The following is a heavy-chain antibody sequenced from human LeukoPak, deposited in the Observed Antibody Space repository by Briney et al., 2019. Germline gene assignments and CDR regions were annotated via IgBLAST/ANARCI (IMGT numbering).Heavy chain of an antibody. Sequence: SETLSLTCTVSGGSISSYYWSWIRQPAGKGLEWIGRIYTSGSTNYNPSLKSRVTMSVDTSKNQFSLKLSSVTAADTAVYYCAREIWFGELWRNFDYWGQGTLVTVSS. J-gene: IGHJ4*02. V-gene: IGHV4-4*07. CDR1: GGSISSYY. D-gene: IGHD3-10*01. CDR3: AREIWFGELWRNFDY. CDR2: IYTSGST.